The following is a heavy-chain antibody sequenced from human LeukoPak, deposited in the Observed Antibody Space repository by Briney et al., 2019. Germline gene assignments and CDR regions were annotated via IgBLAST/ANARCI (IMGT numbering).Heavy chain of an antibody. Sequence: GASVKVSCKASGGTFSSYAISWVRQAPGQGLEWMGRIIPILGIANYAQKFQGRVTITADKSTSTAYMELSSLRSEDTAVYYCARLSGDYLTYYYYYGMDVWGQGTTVTVSS. J-gene: IGHJ6*02. V-gene: IGHV1-69*04. CDR3: ARLSGDYLTYYYYYGMDV. CDR2: IIPILGIA. D-gene: IGHD4-17*01. CDR1: GGTFSSYA.